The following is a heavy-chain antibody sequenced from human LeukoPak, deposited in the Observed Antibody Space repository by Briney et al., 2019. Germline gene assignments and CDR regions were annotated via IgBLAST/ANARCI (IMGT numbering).Heavy chain of an antibody. D-gene: IGHD3-22*01. V-gene: IGHV4-4*07. Sequence: SETLSLTCTVSGGSISSYYWSWIRQPAGKGLEWIGRSYTSGSTNYNPSLNSRVTMSVDTSKNQFSLKLSSVTAADTAVYYCARDMGYDSSGYYSYDAFDIWGQGTMVTVSS. CDR2: SYTSGST. CDR1: GGSISSYY. CDR3: ARDMGYDSSGYYSYDAFDI. J-gene: IGHJ3*02.